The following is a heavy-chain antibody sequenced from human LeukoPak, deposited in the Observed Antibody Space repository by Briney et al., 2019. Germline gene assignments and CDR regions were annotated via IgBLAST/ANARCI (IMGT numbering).Heavy chain of an antibody. CDR2: ISGSGSTT. Sequence: GGSLRLSCAASGLTFSTYAINWVRQAPGKGLEWVSGISGSGSTTYYADSVKGRFTISGDNSKNTVYLQMNSLRAEDTAIYCCAKGPQWELPHFDYWGQGTLVTVSS. V-gene: IGHV3-23*01. D-gene: IGHD1-26*01. CDR3: AKGPQWELPHFDY. CDR1: GLTFSTYA. J-gene: IGHJ4*02.